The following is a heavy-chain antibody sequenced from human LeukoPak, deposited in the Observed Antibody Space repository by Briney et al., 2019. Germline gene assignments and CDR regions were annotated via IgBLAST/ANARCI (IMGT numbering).Heavy chain of an antibody. CDR1: GFTFTNYG. V-gene: IGHV1-18*01. D-gene: IGHD3-22*01. CDR3: ARVRDVVTPDY. Sequence: ASVKVSCKASGFTFTNYGFTWVRQVPGQGLVWMGWISAYTGNTNYAQKLQGRVTMTTDTSTSTAYMELRSLRSDDTAVYYCARVRDVVTPDYWGQGTLVTVSS. J-gene: IGHJ4*02. CDR2: ISAYTGNT.